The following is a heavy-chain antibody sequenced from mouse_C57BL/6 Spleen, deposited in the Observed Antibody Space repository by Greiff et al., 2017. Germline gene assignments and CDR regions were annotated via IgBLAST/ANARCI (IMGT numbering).Heavy chain of an antibody. D-gene: IGHD2-3*01. V-gene: IGHV1-42*01. CDR3: ERRRGIYDGYYEAMDD. J-gene: IGHJ4*01. CDR2: INPNTGVT. Sequence: EVLLVQSGPELVKPGASVKISCKASGYSFTGYYMNWVKQSTEKSLEWIGVINPNTGVTTYNQKFKAKATLTVDKSSSTAYMQLKSLTSEDSAVYDCERRRGIYDGYYEAMDDWGQGTSVTVAS. CDR1: GYSFTGYY.